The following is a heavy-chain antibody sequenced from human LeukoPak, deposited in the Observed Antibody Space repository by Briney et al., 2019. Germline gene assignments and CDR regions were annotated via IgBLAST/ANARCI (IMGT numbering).Heavy chain of an antibody. D-gene: IGHD3-22*01. J-gene: IGHJ4*02. Sequence: PSETLSLTCTVSGGSISSSSYYWGWIRQPPGKGLEWIGSIYYSGSTYYNPSLKSRVTISVDTSKNQFSLKLSSVTAADTAVYYCARMTPVTKYYYDSSASPYFDYWGQGTLVTVSS. CDR1: GGSISSSSYY. CDR3: ARMTPVTKYYYDSSASPYFDY. CDR2: IYYSGST. V-gene: IGHV4-39*07.